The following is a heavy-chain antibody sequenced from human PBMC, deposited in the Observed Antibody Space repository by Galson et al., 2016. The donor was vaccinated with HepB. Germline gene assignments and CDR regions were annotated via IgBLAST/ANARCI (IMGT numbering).Heavy chain of an antibody. D-gene: IGHD2-15*01. J-gene: IGHJ6*02. CDR3: ARHRSGAYRDLYYGMDV. CDR2: NYYSGST. CDR1: GGSISSDTNY. V-gene: IGHV4-39*01. Sequence: SETLSLTCTVSGGSISSDTNYWGWIRQPPGKGLEWIGNNYYSGSTNYNPSLESRVTISVGMSKNRFSLKLSSVTAADTAVYYCARHRSGAYRDLYYGMDVWGQGTTVTVSS.